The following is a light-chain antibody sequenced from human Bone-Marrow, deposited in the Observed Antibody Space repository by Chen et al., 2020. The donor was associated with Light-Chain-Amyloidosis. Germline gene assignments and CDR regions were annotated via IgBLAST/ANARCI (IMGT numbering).Light chain of an antibody. CDR1: QTISSNY. CDR3: QQYGTSPLT. CDR2: GSS. J-gene: IGKJ4*01. V-gene: IGKV3-20*01. Sequence: EIVLTQSPGSLSLAKGEGANLSCRASQTISSNYLTWYQQKFGQAPRLLIYGSSSRATGIPDRFTGSGSGTDFNLTITRLEPEDFAMYYCQQYGTSPLTFGGGTKVEIK.